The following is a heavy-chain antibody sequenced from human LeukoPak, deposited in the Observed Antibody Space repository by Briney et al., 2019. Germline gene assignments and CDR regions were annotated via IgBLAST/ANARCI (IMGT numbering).Heavy chain of an antibody. CDR2: ILPIFGTA. J-gene: IGHJ3*02. V-gene: IGHV1-69*05. Sequence: ASVKVSCKASGGTFSGYGVNWVRQAPGQGLEWMGGILPIFGTANYAQKLQGRVTMTTDTSTSTAYMELRSLRSDDTAVYYCARGGYTYYYDSSGYDLANAFDIWGQGTMVTVSS. CDR1: GGTFSGYG. D-gene: IGHD3-22*01. CDR3: ARGGYTYYYDSSGYDLANAFDI.